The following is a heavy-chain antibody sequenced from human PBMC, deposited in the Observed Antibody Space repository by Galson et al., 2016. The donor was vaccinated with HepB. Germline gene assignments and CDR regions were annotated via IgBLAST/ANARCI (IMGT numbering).Heavy chain of an antibody. CDR1: EFLFTSSA. CDR2: SSYDGRSD. V-gene: IGHV3-30*03. Sequence: SLRLSCAASEFLFTSSAIHWVRQSPGKGLEWLAISSYDGRSDLYADSVKGRFSVSRDTSKNTVYLQMNSLRGEDTGVYYCARDKGTSVWYKDYWGQGTLVTVSS. CDR3: ARDKGTSVWYKDY. D-gene: IGHD1-1*01. J-gene: IGHJ4*02.